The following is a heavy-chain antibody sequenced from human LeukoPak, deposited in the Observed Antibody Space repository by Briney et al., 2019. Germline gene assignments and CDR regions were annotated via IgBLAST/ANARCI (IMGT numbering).Heavy chain of an antibody. V-gene: IGHV3-9*02. Sequence: GWSLRLSCAASRLTSDDYAMHWLRQAAGTELEWVSSSSWNSGILGYADSVKGRFTISRDNANNSLYLQMNSLRAEDMALYYCAKAVCRSTSCYTGGFDYWGQGTLVTVSS. CDR2: SSWNSGIL. CDR3: AKAVCRSTSCYTGGFDY. D-gene: IGHD2-2*02. J-gene: IGHJ4*02. CDR1: RLTSDDYA.